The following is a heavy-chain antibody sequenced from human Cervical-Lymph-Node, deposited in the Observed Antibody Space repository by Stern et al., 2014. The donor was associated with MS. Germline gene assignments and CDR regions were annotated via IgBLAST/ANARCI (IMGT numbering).Heavy chain of an antibody. Sequence: VQLVESGAGVKKPGASVKVSCKASGYTFTTFDINWVRQGPGQGLEWMGWMSPDSGNTGSAQKFKGRVNLTRNTASRPQYIEMSGRRSEDTGVYYCVKGGHSYGRWFDPWGQGTLVTVSS. CDR1: GYTFTTFD. V-gene: IGHV1-8*01. J-gene: IGHJ5*02. CDR3: VKGGHSYGRWFDP. CDR2: MSPDSGNT. D-gene: IGHD3-16*01.